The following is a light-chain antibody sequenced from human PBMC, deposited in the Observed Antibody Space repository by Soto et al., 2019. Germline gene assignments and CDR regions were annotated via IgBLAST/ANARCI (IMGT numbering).Light chain of an antibody. Sequence: DIVMTQTPLSLPVTPGEPASISCSSILRLMHRDGYICLNWYLQKPGQPPQLLIYLGSNRATGVPDRFTGSGSGTDFTLKISRVEAEDVGVYYCMQALQTPWTFGQGTKVDIK. J-gene: IGKJ1*01. CDR1: LRLMHRDGYIC. CDR3: MQALQTPWT. V-gene: IGKV2-28*01. CDR2: LGS.